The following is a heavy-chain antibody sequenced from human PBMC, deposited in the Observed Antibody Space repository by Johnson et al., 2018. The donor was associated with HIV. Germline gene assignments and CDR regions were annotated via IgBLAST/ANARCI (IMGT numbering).Heavy chain of an antibody. D-gene: IGHD2-2*01. Sequence: QLVESGGGLVKPGGSLRLSCAASGFTFSDYYMSWIRQAPGKGLEWVSYISSSGSTIYYADSVKGRFTISRDNAKNSLYLQMNSLRVEDTAVYYCARRIREIVVVPAADDAFDIWGQGTMVTVSS. CDR1: GFTFSDYY. J-gene: IGHJ3*02. CDR2: ISSSGSTI. CDR3: ARRIREIVVVPAADDAFDI. V-gene: IGHV3-11*04.